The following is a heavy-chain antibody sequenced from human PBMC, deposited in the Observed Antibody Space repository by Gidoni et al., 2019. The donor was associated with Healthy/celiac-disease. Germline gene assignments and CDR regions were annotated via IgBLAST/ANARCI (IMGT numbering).Heavy chain of an antibody. CDR2: NT. CDR3: ATRWGEYSGPHYFDY. J-gene: IGHJ4*02. Sequence: NTYYNPSLKSRVTISVDTSKNQFSLKLSSVTAADTAVYYCATRWGEYSGPHYFDYWGQGTLVTVSS. V-gene: IGHV4-39*01. D-gene: IGHD5-12*01.